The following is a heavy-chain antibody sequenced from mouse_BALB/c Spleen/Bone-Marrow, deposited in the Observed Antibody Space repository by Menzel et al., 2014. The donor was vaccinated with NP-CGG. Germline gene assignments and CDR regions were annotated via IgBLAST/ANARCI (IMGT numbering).Heavy chain of an antibody. D-gene: IGHD2-2*01. Sequence: DVKLQESGGGLVKPGGSLKLSCAASGFTFSSNGMSWVRQTPEKRLEWVATISGGGNYTYYPDSVKGRFTISRDNAKNNLYLQMSSLRSEDTALYYCARNYYGYDSYFDYWGQGTTLTVSS. CDR3: ARNYYGYDSYFDY. V-gene: IGHV5-9-2*01. J-gene: IGHJ2*01. CDR2: ISGGGNYT. CDR1: GFTFSSNG.